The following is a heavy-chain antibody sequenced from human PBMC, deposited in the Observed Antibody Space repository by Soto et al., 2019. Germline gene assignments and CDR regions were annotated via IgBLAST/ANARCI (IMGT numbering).Heavy chain of an antibody. Sequence: XETLSLPCTVSSGSVSSDCYYWSWIRQPPGKALEGIGDIYYSGSTNYNPSLKGRVTISVDTSKNQFSLKLSSVNAADTEVYYCARVLPYYYDSSGYYLVSDYFDDWGQGTLVTVSS. D-gene: IGHD3-22*01. CDR2: IYYSGST. V-gene: IGHV4-61*01. CDR1: SGSVSSDCYY. J-gene: IGHJ4*02. CDR3: ARVLPYYYDSSGYYLVSDYFDD.